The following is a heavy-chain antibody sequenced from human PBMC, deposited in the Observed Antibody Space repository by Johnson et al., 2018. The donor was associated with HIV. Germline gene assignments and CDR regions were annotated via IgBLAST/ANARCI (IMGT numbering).Heavy chain of an antibody. Sequence: QMQLVESGGGVVQPGRSLRLSCAASGFTFSSYAMHWVRQAPGKGLEWVAVISYDGSNKYYADSVKGRFTISRDNAKNSLYLQMDSLRAKDTALYYCSRWLVEVQPRYRRLRYDVFDVWGQGTMVTVSS. V-gene: IGHV3-30-3*01. D-gene: IGHD4-17*01. CDR1: GFTFSSYA. CDR3: SRWLVEVQPRYRRLRYDVFDV. CDR2: ISYDGSNK. J-gene: IGHJ3*01.